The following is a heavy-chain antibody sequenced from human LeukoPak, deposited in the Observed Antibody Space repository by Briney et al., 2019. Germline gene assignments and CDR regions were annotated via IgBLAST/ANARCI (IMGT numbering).Heavy chain of an antibody. CDR2: INSDESST. J-gene: IGHJ4*02. CDR3: ARESLAAAATFDY. V-gene: IGHV3-74*01. Sequence: GGSLRLSCAASGFTFRSYWMHWVRQAPGKGLVWVSRINSDESSTTYADSVKGRFIISRDNAKNTLYLQMNSLRAEDTAVYYCARESLAAAATFDYWGQGTLVTVSS. D-gene: IGHD6-13*01. CDR1: GFTFRSYW.